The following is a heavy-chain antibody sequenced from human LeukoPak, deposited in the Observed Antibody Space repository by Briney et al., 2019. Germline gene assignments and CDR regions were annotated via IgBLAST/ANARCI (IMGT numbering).Heavy chain of an antibody. CDR1: GYSISSGYY. V-gene: IGHV4-38-2*02. D-gene: IGHD2-8*01. CDR3: ARGWSDYYYYMDV. Sequence: SETLSLTCTVSGYSISSGYYWGWIRQPPGKGLEWIGSIYHSGSTYYNPSLKSRVTISVDRSKNQFSLKLSSVTAADTAVYYCARGWSDYYYYMDVWGKGTTVTVSS. J-gene: IGHJ6*03. CDR2: IYHSGST.